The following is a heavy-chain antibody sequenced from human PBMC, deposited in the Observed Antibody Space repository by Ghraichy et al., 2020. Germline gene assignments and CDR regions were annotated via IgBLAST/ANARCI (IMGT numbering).Heavy chain of an antibody. CDR3: ARVEETNLLLFFDY. CDR2: IKQDGSEK. J-gene: IGHJ4*02. CDR1: GFTFSSYW. Sequence: GGSLRLSCAASGFTFSSYWMSWVRQAPGKGLEWVANIKQDGSEKYYVDSVKGRFTISRDNAKNSLYLQMNSLRAEDTAVYYCARVEETNLLLFFDYWGQGTLVTVSS. D-gene: IGHD1-26*01. V-gene: IGHV3-7*01.